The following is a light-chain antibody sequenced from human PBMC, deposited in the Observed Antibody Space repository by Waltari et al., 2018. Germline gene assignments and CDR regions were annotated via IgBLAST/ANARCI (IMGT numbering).Light chain of an antibody. J-gene: IGLJ1*01. CDR2: EDT. V-gene: IGLV3-10*01. CDR3: YSSDSTGLRV. CDR1: ALPRQY. Sequence: SYELTQPPSVSVSPGQTARITCSGLALPRQYAYWFQQKSGQAPRLVIYEDTKRPSGIPERFSGSSSGTVATLTISGAQVDDEADYYCYSSDSTGLRVFGGGTTVVVL.